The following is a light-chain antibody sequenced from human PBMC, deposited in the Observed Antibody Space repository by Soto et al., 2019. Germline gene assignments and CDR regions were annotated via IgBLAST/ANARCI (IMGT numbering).Light chain of an antibody. CDR1: SSDVGGYNY. CDR2: DVS. V-gene: IGLV2-14*01. Sequence: QSALTQPASVSGAPGQSITISCTGTSSDVGGYNYVSWYQQHPGKAPNLMIYDVSNRPSGVSNRFSGSKSGNTASLTISGLQAEDEADYYCSSYTSSSTLFGGGTKVTV. CDR3: SSYTSSSTL. J-gene: IGLJ2*01.